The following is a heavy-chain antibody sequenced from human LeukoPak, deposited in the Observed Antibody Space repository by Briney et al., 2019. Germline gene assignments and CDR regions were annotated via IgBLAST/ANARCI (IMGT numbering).Heavy chain of an antibody. CDR2: IGGSGSVV. J-gene: IGHJ4*02. V-gene: IGHV3-11*01. Sequence: PGGSLRLSCVASVFTFSDYYMSWIRLTPGKGVEWVSYIGGSGSVVHYADSVKGRFTISRDNAKKSLYLQMDSLRADDTAVYYCASGGRYSSSWYGYWGQGTLVTVSS. CDR3: ASGGRYSSSWYGY. D-gene: IGHD6-13*01. CDR1: VFTFSDYY.